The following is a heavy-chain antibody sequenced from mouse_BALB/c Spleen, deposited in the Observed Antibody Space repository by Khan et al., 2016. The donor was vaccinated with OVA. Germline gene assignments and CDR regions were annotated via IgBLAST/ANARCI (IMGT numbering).Heavy chain of an antibody. CDR1: GISITSGNYR. J-gene: IGHJ1*01. D-gene: IGHD1-1*01. CDR3: ARDYGSLYWYFDV. CDR2: IYYSGTA. Sequence: VQLQQSGPGLVKPSQTVSLTCTVTGISITSGNYRWSWIRQFPGNKLEWIGNIYYSGTATYNPSLTSRTTITRDTSKNQFFLEMNSLTAEDTATYDCARDYGSLYWYFDVWGAGTTVTVSS. V-gene: IGHV3-5*02.